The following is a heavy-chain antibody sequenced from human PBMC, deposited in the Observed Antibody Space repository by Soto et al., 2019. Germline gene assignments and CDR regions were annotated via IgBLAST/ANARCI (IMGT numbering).Heavy chain of an antibody. D-gene: IGHD2-8*02. Sequence: QVQLQQWGAGLLKPSETLSLTCAVYGGSFSGYYWTWIRQPPGTGLEWIGEINHSGSTNYNPSLKTRVTISVDTSKNQFSLKLTSVTAADTAGYYCARDKITGLFDYWGQGTLFTVSS. CDR3: ARDKITGLFDY. V-gene: IGHV4-34*01. CDR2: INHSGST. J-gene: IGHJ4*02. CDR1: GGSFSGYY.